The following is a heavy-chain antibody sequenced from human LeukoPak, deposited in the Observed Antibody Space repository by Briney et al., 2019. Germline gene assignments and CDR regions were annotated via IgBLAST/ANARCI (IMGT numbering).Heavy chain of an antibody. V-gene: IGHV3-74*01. Sequence: GGSLRLSCAASGFPFSSYWMHWVRQVPGKGLGWVSRINSDGITADYADSAKGRFTISRDNAKNTLYLQMNSLRAEDTAMYYCARESCSGGSCINWFDPWGQGTLVTVSS. CDR3: ARESCSGGSCINWFDP. CDR2: INSDGITA. D-gene: IGHD2-15*01. CDR1: GFPFSSYW. J-gene: IGHJ5*02.